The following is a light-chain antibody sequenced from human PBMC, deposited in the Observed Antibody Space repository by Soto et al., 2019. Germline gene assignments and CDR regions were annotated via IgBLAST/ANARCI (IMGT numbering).Light chain of an antibody. J-gene: IGLJ1*01. Sequence: QSALTQPPSVTGSPGQSVTISCTGTSSDVGNYNRVSWYQQPPGTAPKVIIYEVSNRPSGVPDRFSGSKSGNRASLTISGLQAEDEADYYCRSYTSSSTYVFGTWTKVTVL. CDR2: EVS. CDR1: SSDVGNYNR. V-gene: IGLV2-18*02. CDR3: RSYTSSSTYV.